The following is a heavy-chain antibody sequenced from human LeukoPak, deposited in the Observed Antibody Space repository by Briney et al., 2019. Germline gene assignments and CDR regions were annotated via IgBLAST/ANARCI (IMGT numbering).Heavy chain of an antibody. Sequence: PSETLSLTCAVYGGSFSGYYWSWIRQPPGKGLEWIGEINHSGSTNYNPSLKSRVTISVDTSKNQLSLKLSSVTAADTAVYYCARNRNGRVFGGPYDYWGQGTLVTVSS. CDR2: INHSGST. CDR1: GGSFSGYY. D-gene: IGHD3-3*01. V-gene: IGHV4-34*01. CDR3: ARNRNGRVFGGPYDY. J-gene: IGHJ4*02.